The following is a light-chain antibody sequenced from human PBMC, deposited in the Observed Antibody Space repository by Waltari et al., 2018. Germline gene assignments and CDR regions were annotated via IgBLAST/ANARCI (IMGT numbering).Light chain of an antibody. CDR3: QSYDSSNHVV. CDR2: EDN. V-gene: IGLV6-57*03. CDR1: SGGIASNY. J-gene: IGLJ2*01. Sequence: NFILTQPHSVSESPGKTVTISCTRSSGGIASNYVPWYQQPPGSAPTTVISEDNQRPSGVPDRFSGSIDSSSNSASLTISGLKTEDEADYYCQSYDSSNHVVFGGGTRLTVL.